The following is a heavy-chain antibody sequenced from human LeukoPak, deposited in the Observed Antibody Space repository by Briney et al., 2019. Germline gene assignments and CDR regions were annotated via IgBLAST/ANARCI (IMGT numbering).Heavy chain of an antibody. CDR2: ISSSSSTI. V-gene: IGHV3-48*04. D-gene: IGHD6-19*01. CDR3: ARDADFSSGGGWYDAFDI. CDR1: GFTFSSYS. J-gene: IGHJ3*02. Sequence: PGGSLRLSCAASGFTFSSYSMNWVRQAPGKGLEWVSYISSSSSTIYYADSVKGRFTISRDNAKNSLYLQMSSLRGEDTAIYYCARDADFSSGGGWYDAFDIWGQGIMVTVSS.